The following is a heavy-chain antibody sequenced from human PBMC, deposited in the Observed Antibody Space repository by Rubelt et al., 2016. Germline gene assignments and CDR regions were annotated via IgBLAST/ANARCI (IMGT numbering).Heavy chain of an antibody. V-gene: IGHV1-46*01. CDR1: GYTFTSYY. Sequence: QEQLVQSESELKKPGASVRISCKASGYTFTSYYMHWVRQAPGQGLEWMGIINPSDATTSYAQKFQGRVTITRDTSASTVYMELSSLGSEDTALDYCARGGGGQLLTGDWGQGTLVTVSS. CDR3: ARGGGGQLLTGD. J-gene: IGHJ4*02. CDR2: INPSDATT. D-gene: IGHD7-27*01.